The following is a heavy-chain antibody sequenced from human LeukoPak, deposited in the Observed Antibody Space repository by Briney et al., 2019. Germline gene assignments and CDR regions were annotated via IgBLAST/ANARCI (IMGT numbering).Heavy chain of an antibody. CDR1: GGSFSGYY. CDR3: ARGGYCSGGSCYSTGWFDP. Sequence: SETLSLTCAVYGGSFSGYYWSWIRQPPGKGLEWIGEINHSGSTNYNPSLKSRVTISVDTSKNQFSLKLSSVTAADTAVYYCARGGYCSGGSCYSTGWFDPWGQGTLVTVSS. V-gene: IGHV4-34*01. D-gene: IGHD2-15*01. J-gene: IGHJ5*02. CDR2: INHSGST.